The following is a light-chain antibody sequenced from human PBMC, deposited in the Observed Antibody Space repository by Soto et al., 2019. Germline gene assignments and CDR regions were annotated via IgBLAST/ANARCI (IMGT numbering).Light chain of an antibody. CDR1: SSNIGNNY. Sequence: QSVLTRAPSVSAAPGQKVTISCSGSSSNIGNNYVSWYQQLPGTAPKLLIYDNNKRPSGIPDRFSGSKSGTSATLGITGLQTGHEADYYCGTWDSSLSAFYVVFGGGTKLTVL. V-gene: IGLV1-51*01. CDR3: GTWDSSLSAFYVV. CDR2: DNN. J-gene: IGLJ2*01.